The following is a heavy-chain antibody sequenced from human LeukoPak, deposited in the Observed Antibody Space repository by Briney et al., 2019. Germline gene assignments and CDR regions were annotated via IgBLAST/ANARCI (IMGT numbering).Heavy chain of an antibody. D-gene: IGHD4-23*01. V-gene: IGHV4-59*01. CDR1: GGSISSYY. J-gene: IGHJ6*03. CDR2: IYYSGST. CDR3: ARVWSHGGNAHDYMDV. Sequence: SETLSLTCTVSGGSISSYYWSWLRQPPGKGLEWIGYIYYSGSTNYNPSLRSRVTTSVDTSKNQFSLKLSSVTAADTAVYYCARVWSHGGNAHDYMDVWGKGTTVTISS.